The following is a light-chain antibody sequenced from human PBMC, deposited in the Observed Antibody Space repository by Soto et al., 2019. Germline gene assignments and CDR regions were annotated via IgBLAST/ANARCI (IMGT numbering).Light chain of an antibody. Sequence: EIVMTQSPATLSVSPGERATLSCRASQSISTELAWYQQKPGQPPRLLIYSASTRATGVPARFTGSGSGSEFSLTISGLQSEDFEVYYCQQRHNCPLCLGQGTRLEI. CDR3: QQRHNCPLC. CDR2: SAS. V-gene: IGKV3-15*01. CDR1: QSISTE. J-gene: IGKJ2*03.